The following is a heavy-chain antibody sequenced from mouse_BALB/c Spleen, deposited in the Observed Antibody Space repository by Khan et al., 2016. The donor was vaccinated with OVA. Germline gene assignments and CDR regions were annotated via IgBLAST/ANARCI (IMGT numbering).Heavy chain of an antibody. V-gene: IGHV1-18*01. CDR3: ARTGYGSLGY. J-gene: IGHJ2*01. CDR1: GYTFTDYN. D-gene: IGHD1-1*01. Sequence: EVQLQQSGPELVKPGASVKIPCKASGYTFTDYNMNWVKQSHGKSLEWIGDINPNSGGTIYNQKFKGKATLTVDKSSSTAYMELRSLTSEDTAVYYCARTGYGSLGYWGQGTTRTVSS. CDR2: INPNSGGT.